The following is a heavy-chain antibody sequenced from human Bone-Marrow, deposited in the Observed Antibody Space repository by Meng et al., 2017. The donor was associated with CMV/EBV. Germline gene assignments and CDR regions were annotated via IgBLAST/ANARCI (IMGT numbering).Heavy chain of an antibody. V-gene: IGHV3-48*04. CDR1: GFTFSSYS. D-gene: IGHD3-3*01. J-gene: IGHJ4*02. CDR3: ASSKGFWSGFEDYFDY. CDR2: ISSSSSTI. Sequence: GESLKISCAASGFTFSSYSTNWVRQAPGKGLEWVSYISSSSSTIYYADSVKGRFTISRDNAKNSLYLQMNSLRAEDTAVYYCASSKGFWSGFEDYFDYWGQGTLVTVSS.